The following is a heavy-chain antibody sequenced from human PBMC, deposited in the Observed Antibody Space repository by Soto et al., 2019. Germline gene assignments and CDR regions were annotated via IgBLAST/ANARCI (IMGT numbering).Heavy chain of an antibody. CDR2: IIPIFGTA. J-gene: IGHJ4*02. D-gene: IGHD3-22*01. V-gene: IGHV1-69*06. CDR3: AANYYDSSGYYYALFDY. CDR1: GGTFSSYA. Sequence: SVKVSCKASGGTFSSYAISWVRQAPGQGLEWMGGIIPIFGTANYAQKFQGRVTITADKSTSTAYMELSSLRSEDTAVYYCAANYYDSSGYYYALFDYWGQGTLVTVSS.